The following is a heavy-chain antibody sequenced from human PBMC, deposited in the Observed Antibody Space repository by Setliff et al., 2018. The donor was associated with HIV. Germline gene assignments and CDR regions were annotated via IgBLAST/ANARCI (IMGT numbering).Heavy chain of an antibody. Sequence: GGSLRLSCAASGFNFNDYAMHWVRQAPGEGLEWLSYIGSAGDSTIFYADSVKGRFTISRDDAKNSLYLQVNNLRAGDTAVYYCRGSGNSYAFDMWGQGTMVTVSS. D-gene: IGHD3-10*01. CDR2: IGSAGDSTI. J-gene: IGHJ3*02. CDR1: GFNFNDYA. V-gene: IGHV3-48*03. CDR3: RGSGNSYAFDM.